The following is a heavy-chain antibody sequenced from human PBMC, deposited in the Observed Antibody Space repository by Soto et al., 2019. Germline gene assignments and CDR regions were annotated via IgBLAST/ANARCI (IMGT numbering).Heavy chain of an antibody. CDR2: INPQTGGT. CDR1: GYTFTGYY. Sequence: ASVKVSCKASGYTFTGYYIHWVREAPGQGLEWMGWINPQTGGTSYAQKFQGRVTLSRDTSINTAYLELSRLRFDDAAVYFCARERYQVISDGMDVWGQGTTVTV. J-gene: IGHJ6*02. CDR3: ARERYQVISDGMDV. D-gene: IGHD2-2*01. V-gene: IGHV1-2*02.